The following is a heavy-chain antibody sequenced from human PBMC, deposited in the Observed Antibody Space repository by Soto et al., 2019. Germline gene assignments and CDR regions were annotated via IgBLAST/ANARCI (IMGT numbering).Heavy chain of an antibody. D-gene: IGHD3-16*01. V-gene: IGHV3-9*01. Sequence: SLRISCALSVFTFDGKAMHWVRQAPEKGLEWVSGINWKSDIGYADSVKGRFTISRDNAENSLYLQMNSLRAEDTALYYCAISQDRGGRTTFIYWGQGTKFTVSS. CDR2: INWKSDI. CDR3: AISQDRGGRTTFIY. CDR1: VFTFDGKA. J-gene: IGHJ4*02.